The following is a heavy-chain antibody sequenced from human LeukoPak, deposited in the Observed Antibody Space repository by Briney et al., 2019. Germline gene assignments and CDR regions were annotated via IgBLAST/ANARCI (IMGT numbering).Heavy chain of an antibody. D-gene: IGHD3-16*01. CDR2: INPSGGST. V-gene: IGHV1-46*01. J-gene: IGHJ4*02. CDR1: GGTFSSYA. CDR3: AREVPLRQ. Sequence: ASVKVSCKASGGTFSSYAISWVRQAPGQGLEWMGIINPSGGSTSYAQKFQGRVTMTRDTFTSTVYMELSSLRSEDTAVYYCAREVPLRQWGQGTLVTVSS.